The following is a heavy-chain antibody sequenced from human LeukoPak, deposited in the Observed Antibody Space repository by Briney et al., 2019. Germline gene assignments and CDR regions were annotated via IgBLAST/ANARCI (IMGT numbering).Heavy chain of an antibody. Sequence: KASETLSLTCTVSGGSVSSGNYYWSWIRQPPGKGLEWIGEINHSGSTNYNPSLKSRVTISVDTSKNQFSLKLSSVTAADTAVYYCARGTYYYDSSGYYYVLPDYWGQGTLVTVSS. CDR2: INHSGST. CDR3: ARGTYYYDSSGYYYVLPDY. V-gene: IGHV4-39*07. J-gene: IGHJ4*02. D-gene: IGHD3-22*01. CDR1: GGSVSSGNYY.